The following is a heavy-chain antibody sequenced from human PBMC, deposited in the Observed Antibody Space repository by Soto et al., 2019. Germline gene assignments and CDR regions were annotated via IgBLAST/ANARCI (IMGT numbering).Heavy chain of an antibody. V-gene: IGHV3-21*01. J-gene: IGHJ4*02. CDR3: AKGRAAMWY. CDR1: GFTFSSYS. CDR2: ISSSSSYI. Sequence: EVQLVESGGGLVKPGGSLRLSCEASGFTFSSYSMNWVRQAPGQGLEWVSYISSSSSYIYYEDSVKGRFTISRDNAKNSLYLPMNRLRGEDTAVYYCAKGRAAMWYWGQGTLVTVSS. D-gene: IGHD2-2*01.